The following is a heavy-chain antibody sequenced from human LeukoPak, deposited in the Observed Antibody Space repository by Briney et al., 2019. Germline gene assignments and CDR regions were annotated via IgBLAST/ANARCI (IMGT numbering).Heavy chain of an antibody. V-gene: IGHV4-4*02. D-gene: IGHD6-13*01. CDR3: ARTMGIAAAGVDY. Sequence: SGTLSLTCAVSGGSISSSNWWSWVRQPPGKGLGWIGEIYHSGSTNYNPSLKSRVTIPVDKSKNQFSLKLSSVTAADTAVYYCARTMGIAAAGVDYWGQGTLVTVSS. CDR1: GGSISSSNW. J-gene: IGHJ4*02. CDR2: IYHSGST.